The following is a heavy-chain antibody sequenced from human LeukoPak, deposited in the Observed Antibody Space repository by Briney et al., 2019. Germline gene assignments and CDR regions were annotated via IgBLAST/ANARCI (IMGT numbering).Heavy chain of an antibody. D-gene: IGHD6-19*01. CDR3: ASSPVADSAELIDY. CDR1: GFTFSSYE. CDR2: ISSSGSTI. J-gene: IGHJ4*02. Sequence: GGSLRLSCAASGFTFSSYEMNWVRQAPGKGLEWVSYISSSGSTIYYADSVKGRFTISRDNAKNSLYPQMNSLRAEDTAVYYCASSPVADSAELIDYWGQGTLVTVSS. V-gene: IGHV3-48*03.